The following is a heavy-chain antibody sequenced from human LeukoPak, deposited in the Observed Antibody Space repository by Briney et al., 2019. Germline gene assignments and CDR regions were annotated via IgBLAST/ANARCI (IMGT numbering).Heavy chain of an antibody. CDR2: IYTSGST. J-gene: IGHJ3*02. CDR1: GGSISSYY. CDR3: AREGGAYYYDSSGLSPFDI. V-gene: IGHV4-4*07. Sequence: PSDTLSLTCTVSGGSISSYYWSWIRQPAGKGLEWIGRIYTSGSTNYNPSLKSRVTMSVDTSKNQFSLKLSSVTAADTAVYYCAREGGAYYYDSSGLSPFDIWGQGTMVTVSS. D-gene: IGHD3-22*01.